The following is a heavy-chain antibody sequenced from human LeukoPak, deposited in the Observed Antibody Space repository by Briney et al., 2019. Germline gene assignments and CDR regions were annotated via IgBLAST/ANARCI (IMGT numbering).Heavy chain of an antibody. CDR1: GFTFSDYY. J-gene: IGHJ4*02. D-gene: IGHD6-13*01. Sequence: PGGSLRLSCAASGFTFSDYYMSWIRQAPGKGLEWVSYISSSSSYTNYADSVKGRFTISRDNAKNSLYLQMNSLRDEDTAVYYCARSYSSSWYVTDYWGQGTLVTVSS. CDR2: ISSSSSYT. CDR3: ARSYSSSWYVTDY. V-gene: IGHV3-11*06.